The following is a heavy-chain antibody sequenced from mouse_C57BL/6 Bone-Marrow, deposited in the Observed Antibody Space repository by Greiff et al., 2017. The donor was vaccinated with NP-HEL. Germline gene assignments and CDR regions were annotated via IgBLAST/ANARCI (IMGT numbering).Heavy chain of an antibody. CDR3: ARSVYDDYGRGTSYAMDY. Sequence: VQLQQPGAELVMPGASVKLSCKASGYTFTSYWMHWVKQRPGQGLEWIGEIDPSDSYTNYNQKFKGNSTLTVDKSSSTAYMQLSSLTSEDSAVYYCARSVYDDYGRGTSYAMDYWGQGTSVTVSS. J-gene: IGHJ4*01. CDR2: IDPSDSYT. D-gene: IGHD2-4*01. V-gene: IGHV1-69*01. CDR1: GYTFTSYW.